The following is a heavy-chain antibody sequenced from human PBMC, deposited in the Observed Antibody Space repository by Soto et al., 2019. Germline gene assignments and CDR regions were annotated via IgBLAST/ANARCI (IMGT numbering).Heavy chain of an antibody. J-gene: IGHJ4*02. CDR2: IFHSGTT. CDR3: SREPYPPKARNDY. Sequence: SETLSLTCTASGDSISSDDYFWTWLRQSQGKGLEWMGYIFHSGTTYYNPSLKGRILISIDNSKNQFSLRLTSVTAADSTVYFCSREPYPPKARNDYWGPGTLVTVSS. V-gene: IGHV4-30-4*01. CDR1: GDSISSDDYF.